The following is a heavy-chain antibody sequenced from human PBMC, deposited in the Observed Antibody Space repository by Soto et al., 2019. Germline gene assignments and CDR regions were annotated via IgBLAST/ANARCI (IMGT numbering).Heavy chain of an antibody. Sequence: GESLRLSCAAFGFTFSSYGVHWVRQAPGKGLEWVAVISYDGSNKYYADSVKGRFTSSRDNSKNTLYLQMNSLRTEDTAVYYCANSRPDYYGSGPNSHGMDVWGQGTTDTVSS. CDR1: GFTFSSYG. V-gene: IGHV3-30*18. CDR3: ANSRPDYYGSGPNSHGMDV. J-gene: IGHJ6*02. CDR2: ISYDGSNK. D-gene: IGHD3-10*01.